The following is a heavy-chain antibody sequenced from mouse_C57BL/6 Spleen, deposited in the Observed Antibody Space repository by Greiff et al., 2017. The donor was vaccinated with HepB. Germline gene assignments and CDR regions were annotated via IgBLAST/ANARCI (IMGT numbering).Heavy chain of an antibody. J-gene: IGHJ2*01. Sequence: VQLQQPGAELVKPGASVKMSCKASGYTFTSYWITWVKQSPGQGLEWIGDIYPGSGSTNYNEKFKSKATLTVDTSSSTAYMQLSSLTSEDAAVYYCARWKALYDVVKGGYWGQGTTLTVSS. CDR2: IYPGSGST. CDR3: ARWKALYDVVKGGY. D-gene: IGHD2-3*01. CDR1: GYTFTSYW. V-gene: IGHV1-55*01.